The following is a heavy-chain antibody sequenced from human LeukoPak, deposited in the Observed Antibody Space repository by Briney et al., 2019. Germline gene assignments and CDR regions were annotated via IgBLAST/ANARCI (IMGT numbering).Heavy chain of an antibody. CDR1: GGSISSDSYY. Sequence: SETLSLTCTVSGGSISSDSYYWGWIRQPPGKGLEWTGTIYYSGSTYYNPSLKSRVTISVDTSKNQFSLKLSSVTAADTAVYYCARGQFWSGYSIWGQGTLVTVSS. D-gene: IGHD3-3*02. CDR3: ARGQFWSGYSI. J-gene: IGHJ4*02. V-gene: IGHV4-39*01. CDR2: IYYSGST.